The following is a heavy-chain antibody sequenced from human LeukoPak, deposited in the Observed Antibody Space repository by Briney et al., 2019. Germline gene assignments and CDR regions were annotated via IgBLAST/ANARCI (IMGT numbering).Heavy chain of an antibody. D-gene: IGHD3-22*01. J-gene: IGHJ4*02. CDR3: ARGLSSAEYYYDSSGYYGIDY. Sequence: SETLSLTCTVSGGSISSSSYYWGWIRQPPGKGLEWIGSIYYSGSTYYNPSLKSRVTISVDTSKNQFSLKLSSVTAADTAVYYCARGLSSAEYYYDSSGYYGIDYWGQGTLVTVSS. CDR1: GGSISSSSYY. V-gene: IGHV4-39*01. CDR2: IYYSGST.